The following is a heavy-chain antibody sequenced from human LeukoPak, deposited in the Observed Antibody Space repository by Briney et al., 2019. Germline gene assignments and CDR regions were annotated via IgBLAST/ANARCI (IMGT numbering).Heavy chain of an antibody. CDR3: ARLPAYCSSTSCYYDY. CDR1: GFTFSSYS. D-gene: IGHD2-2*01. V-gene: IGHV3-48*04. J-gene: IGHJ4*02. CDR2: ISSASGSI. Sequence: GGSLRLSCAASGFTFSSYSTNWVRQAPGKGLEWVSYISSASGSIYHADSVKGRFTISRDNAKNSLFLQMNSLRAEDTAVYYCARLPAYCSSTSCYYDYWGQGTLVTVSA.